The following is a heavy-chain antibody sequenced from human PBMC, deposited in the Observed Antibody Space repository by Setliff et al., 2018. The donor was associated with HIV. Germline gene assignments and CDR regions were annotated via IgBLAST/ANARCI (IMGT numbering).Heavy chain of an antibody. J-gene: IGHJ6*02. V-gene: IGHV4-4*02. CDR2: IYHSEYT. CDR3: ARGHCSGTNCYGVDYYGMDV. Sequence: WVRQAPGKGLEWIGEIYHSEYTNYNPSLKSRVSMSVDKSKNQFSVKLTSVTAADTAVYYCARGHCSGTNCYGVDYYGMDVWGQGTTVTVSS. D-gene: IGHD2-2*01.